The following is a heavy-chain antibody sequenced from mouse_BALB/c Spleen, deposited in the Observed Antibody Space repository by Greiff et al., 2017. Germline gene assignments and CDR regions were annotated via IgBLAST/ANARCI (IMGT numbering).Heavy chain of an antibody. CDR1: GYTFTSYW. D-gene: IGHD2-10*02. J-gene: IGHJ4*01. V-gene: IGHV1-7*01. CDR2: INPSTGYT. CDR3: ARDQYGKSAMDY. Sequence: QVQLQQSGAELAKPGASVKMSCKASGYTFTSYWMHWVKQRPGQGLEWIGYINPSTGYTEYNQKFKDKATLTADKSSSTAYMQLSSLTSEDSAVYYCARDQYGKSAMDYWGQGTSVTVSS.